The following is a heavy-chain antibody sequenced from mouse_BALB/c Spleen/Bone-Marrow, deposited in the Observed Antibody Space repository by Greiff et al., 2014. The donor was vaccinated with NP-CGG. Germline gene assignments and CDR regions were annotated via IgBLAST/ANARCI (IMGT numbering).Heavy chain of an antibody. CDR3: ARQYGNLGVMDY. V-gene: IGHV5-6*01. CDR2: ISSGGSYT. D-gene: IGHD2-1*01. J-gene: IGHJ4*01. Sequence: EVKLVESEGDLVKPGGSLKLSCAASGFTFSRYGMSWVRQTPDKRLEWVANISSGGSYTYYPDSVKGRFTISRDNAKNTLYLHMSSLKSEDTAMYYCARQYGNLGVMDYWGQGTSVTVSS. CDR1: GFTFSRYG.